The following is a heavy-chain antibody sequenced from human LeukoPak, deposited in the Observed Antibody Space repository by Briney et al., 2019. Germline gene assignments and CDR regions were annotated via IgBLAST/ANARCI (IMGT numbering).Heavy chain of an antibody. CDR1: GFTFDDYA. Sequence: GGSLRLSCAASGFTFDDYAMRWVRQAPGKGLEWDSGISWNGGSIGYADSVKGRFTISRDNAKNSLYLQMNSLRAEDTALYYCAKDGATRPKGYDFWSGYFRSGGYYFDYWGQGTLVTVSS. D-gene: IGHD3-3*01. CDR2: ISWNGGSI. CDR3: AKDGATRPKGYDFWSGYFRSGGYYFDY. J-gene: IGHJ4*02. V-gene: IGHV3-9*01.